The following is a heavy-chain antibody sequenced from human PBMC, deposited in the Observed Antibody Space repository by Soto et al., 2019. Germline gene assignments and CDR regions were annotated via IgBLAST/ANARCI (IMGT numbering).Heavy chain of an antibody. Sequence: GASVKVSCKASGYTFTGYYMHWVRQAPGQGLEWMGWINPNSGGTNYAQKFQGRVTMTRDTSISTAYMELSRLRSDDTAVYYCATSGYSYGSYYYYGMDVWGQGTTVTVSS. D-gene: IGHD5-18*01. CDR3: ATSGYSYGSYYYYGMDV. CDR1: GYTFTGYY. J-gene: IGHJ6*02. CDR2: INPNSGGT. V-gene: IGHV1-2*02.